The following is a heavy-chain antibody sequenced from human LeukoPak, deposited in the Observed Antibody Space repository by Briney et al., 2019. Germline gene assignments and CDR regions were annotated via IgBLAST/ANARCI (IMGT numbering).Heavy chain of an antibody. V-gene: IGHV4-34*01. Sequence: SETLSLTCAVYGGSFSGYYWSWIRQPPGKGLEWIGEISHSGSTNYNPSLKSRVTISVDTSKNQFSLKLSSVTAADTAVYYCARGLFVVVPAAMGFLGWFDPWGQGTLVTVSS. J-gene: IGHJ5*02. CDR1: GGSFSGYY. CDR3: ARGLFVVVPAAMGFLGWFDP. D-gene: IGHD2-2*01. CDR2: ISHSGST.